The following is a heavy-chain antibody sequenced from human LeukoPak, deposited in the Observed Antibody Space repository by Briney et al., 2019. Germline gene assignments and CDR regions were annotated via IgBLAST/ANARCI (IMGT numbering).Heavy chain of an antibody. J-gene: IGHJ4*02. CDR2: ISGGGAGP. CDR1: GFPFSIYA. CDR3: ARDRNATGIYPLDY. D-gene: IGHD3-10*01. Sequence: GGSVTLFCALSGFPFSIYAVLWPRPAPGGGLEWVSAISGGGAGPSYADSVKCRFTFSRDNTKNARYLQLNSLRAEDTAVYYCARDRNATGIYPLDYWGQGTLVIVSS. V-gene: IGHV3-23*01.